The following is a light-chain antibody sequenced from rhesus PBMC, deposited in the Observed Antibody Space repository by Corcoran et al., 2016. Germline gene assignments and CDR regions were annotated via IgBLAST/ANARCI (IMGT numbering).Light chain of an antibody. V-gene: IGKV1-21*01. CDR3: QQYNSRPYS. J-gene: IGKJ2*01. CDR1: QGIGSW. CDR2: KAS. Sequence: DIQMTQSPSSLSASVGDTVTITCRASQGIGSWLAWYQQKPGKAPKLLIYKASSLQSGVPSRFTGSESGTDFTLTISSLQSEDFATYYCQQYNSRPYSFGQGTKVEIK.